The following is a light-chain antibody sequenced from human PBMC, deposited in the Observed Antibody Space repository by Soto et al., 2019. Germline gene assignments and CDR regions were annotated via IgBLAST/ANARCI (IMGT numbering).Light chain of an antibody. V-gene: IGLV2-14*01. Sequence: QSALTQPASLSGSPGQSITISCTGTSSDVGGYNYVSWYQQHPGKAPKLMIYDVSKRPSGVSNRFSGSKSGNTASLTISGLQAEEEADYYCSSYTSSSPPVVFGGGTKLTVL. CDR3: SSYTSSSPPVV. CDR2: DVS. J-gene: IGLJ2*01. CDR1: SSDVGGYNY.